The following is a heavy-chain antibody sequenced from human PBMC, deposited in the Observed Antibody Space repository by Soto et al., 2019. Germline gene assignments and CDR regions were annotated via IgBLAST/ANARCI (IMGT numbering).Heavy chain of an antibody. Sequence: QVQLVESGGGVVQPGRSLRLSCAASGFTFSSYGMHWVRQAPGKGLEWVAVISYDGSNKYYADSVKGRFTISRDNSKNTLYLQMNSLRAEDTAVYYCAKAITGIFSYYYGMDVW. CDR1: GFTFSSYG. D-gene: IGHD3-9*01. CDR2: ISYDGSNK. V-gene: IGHV3-30*18. CDR3: AKAITGIFSYYYGMDV. J-gene: IGHJ6*01.